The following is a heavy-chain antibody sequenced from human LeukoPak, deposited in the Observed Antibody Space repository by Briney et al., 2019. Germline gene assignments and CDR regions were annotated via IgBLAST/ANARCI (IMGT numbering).Heavy chain of an antibody. V-gene: IGHV3-23*01. CDR1: GFTFSSYA. D-gene: IGHD3-3*01. Sequence: GGSLRLSCAASGFTFSSYAMSWVRQAPGKGLEWVSAISGSGGSTYYAGSVKGRFTISRDNSKNTLFLQMNSLRAEDTAVYYCAKKTTDFWYYDFWSGYLDYWGQGTLVTVSS. J-gene: IGHJ4*02. CDR2: ISGSGGST. CDR3: AKKTTDFWYYDFWSGYLDY.